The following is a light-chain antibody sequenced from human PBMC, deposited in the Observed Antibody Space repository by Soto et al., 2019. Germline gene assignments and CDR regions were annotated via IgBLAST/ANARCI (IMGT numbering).Light chain of an antibody. V-gene: IGKV3-20*01. CDR3: QQYNSYSWT. J-gene: IGKJ1*01. CDR2: DAS. Sequence: EFVLTQSPGTLSLSPGERATVSCRASQTVRNNYLAWYQQRPGQAPRLLIYDASSRATGIPDRFSGGGSGTDFTLTISSLQPDDFATYYCQQYNSYSWTFGQGTKVDI. CDR1: QTVRNNY.